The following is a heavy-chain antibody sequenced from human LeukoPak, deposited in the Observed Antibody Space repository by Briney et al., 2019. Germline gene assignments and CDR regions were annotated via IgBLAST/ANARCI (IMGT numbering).Heavy chain of an antibody. V-gene: IGHV3-64D*06. CDR3: VKDYYGSGSYQTPTFDY. CDR2: ISSNGGST. Sequence: GGSLRLSCSASGFTFSSYAMHWVRQAPGKGLEYVSAISSNGGSTYYADSVKGRFTISRDNSKNTLYLQMSSLRAEDTAVYYCVKDYYGSGSYQTPTFDYWGQGNLVTVSS. CDR1: GFTFSSYA. J-gene: IGHJ4*02. D-gene: IGHD3-10*01.